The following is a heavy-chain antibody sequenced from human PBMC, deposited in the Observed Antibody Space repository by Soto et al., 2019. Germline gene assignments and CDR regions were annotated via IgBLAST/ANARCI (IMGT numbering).Heavy chain of an antibody. CDR3: ARGGNYYYYGMDV. CDR1: GFTFSDHY. J-gene: IGHJ6*02. V-gene: IGHV3-72*01. Sequence: GGSLRLSCAASGFTFSDHYMDWVRQAPGKGLEWVGRSRNRANSYTTEYAASVKGRFTISRLDSENSLYLQMNSLKTEDTAVYFCARGGNYYYYGMDVWGQGTTVTVSS. CDR2: SRNRANSYTT.